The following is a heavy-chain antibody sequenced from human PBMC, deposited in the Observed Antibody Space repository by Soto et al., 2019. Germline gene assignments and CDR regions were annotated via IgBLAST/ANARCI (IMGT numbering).Heavy chain of an antibody. Sequence: QVQLVGSGGGVVQPGRSLRLSCAASGFTFSSYGMHWVRQAPGKGLEWVAVISYDGSNKYYADSVKGRFTISRDNSKNTLYLQMNSLRAEDTAVYYCAKGYYYDSSGYWRGGYWGQGTLVTVSS. J-gene: IGHJ4*02. CDR2: ISYDGSNK. V-gene: IGHV3-30*18. CDR1: GFTFSSYG. D-gene: IGHD3-22*01. CDR3: AKGYYYDSSGYWRGGY.